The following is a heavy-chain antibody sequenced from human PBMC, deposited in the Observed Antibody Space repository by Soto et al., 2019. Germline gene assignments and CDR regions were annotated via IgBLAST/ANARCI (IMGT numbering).Heavy chain of an antibody. V-gene: IGHV4-31*03. CDR3: ARSVFP. J-gene: IGHJ5*02. Sequence: QVQLQESGPGLVKPSQTLSLTCTVSGGSISSGGYYWSWIRQHPGKGLEWIGYIYYSGSTYYNPSPXSXXTISGDTSKNQFSLKLTSVTDADTAVYYCARSVFPWGQGTLVTVSS. CDR2: IYYSGST. CDR1: GGSISSGGYY.